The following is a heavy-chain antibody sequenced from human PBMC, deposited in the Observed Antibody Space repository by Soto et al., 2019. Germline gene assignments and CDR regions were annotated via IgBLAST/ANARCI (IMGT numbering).Heavy chain of an antibody. CDR2: IYPGDSDT. D-gene: IGHD6-19*01. CDR1: GYSFTSYW. J-gene: IGHJ4*02. Sequence: PGESLKLCCQGSGYSFTSYWIGLVRQMPGKGLEWMGIIYPGDSDTRYSPSFQGQVTISADKSISTAYLQWSSLKASDTAMYYCAMGTASGWYSGPLADYWGQGTLVTVSS. V-gene: IGHV5-51*01. CDR3: AMGTASGWYSGPLADY.